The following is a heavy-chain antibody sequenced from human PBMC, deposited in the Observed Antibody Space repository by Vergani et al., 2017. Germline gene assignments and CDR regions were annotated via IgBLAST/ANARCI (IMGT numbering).Heavy chain of an antibody. CDR2: ISGSGGST. Sequence: EVQLLESGGGLVQPGGSLRLSCAASGFTFSSYAMSWVRQAPGKGLEWVSAISGSGGSTYYADSVKGRFTISRDNSKNTLYLQMNSLRAEDTAVYYCATVLGADYYDISGYLLSYFDYWGQGTLVTVSS. CDR3: ATVLGADYYDISGYLLSYFDY. D-gene: IGHD3-22*01. V-gene: IGHV3-23*01. CDR1: GFTFSSYA. J-gene: IGHJ4*02.